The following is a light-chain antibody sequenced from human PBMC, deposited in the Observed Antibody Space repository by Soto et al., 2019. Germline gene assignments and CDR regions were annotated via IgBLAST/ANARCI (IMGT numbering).Light chain of an antibody. Sequence: EIVMTQSPATLSVPPGERATPSCRASQSVSSRYLAWYQQKPGQAPRLLIYGASSRATGIPDRFSGSGSGTDFTLTISRLEPEDFAVYYCQQYGSSPTFGQGTRLEIK. J-gene: IGKJ5*01. CDR3: QQYGSSPT. CDR2: GAS. CDR1: QSVSSRY. V-gene: IGKV3-20*01.